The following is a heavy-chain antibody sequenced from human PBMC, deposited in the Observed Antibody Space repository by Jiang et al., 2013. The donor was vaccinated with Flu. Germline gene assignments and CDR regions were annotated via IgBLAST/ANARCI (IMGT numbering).Heavy chain of an antibody. Sequence: SVKVSCKASGYTFTSYYMHWVRQAPGQGLEWMGIINPSGGSTSYAQKFQGRVTMTRDTSTSTVYMELSSLRSEDTAVYYCARSVVVPAALIMYYYYGMDVWGQGTTVTVSS. V-gene: IGHV1-46*03. D-gene: IGHD2-2*01. CDR2: INPSGGST. J-gene: IGHJ6*02. CDR1: GYTFTSYY. CDR3: ARSVVVPAALIMYYYYGMDV.